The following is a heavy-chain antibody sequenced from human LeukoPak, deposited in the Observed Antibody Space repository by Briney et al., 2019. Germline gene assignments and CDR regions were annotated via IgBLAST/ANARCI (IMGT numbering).Heavy chain of an antibody. CDR1: GYTFTSYD. CDR2: MNPNSGNT. CDR3: ARGRGATKSYYMDV. V-gene: IGHV1-8*03. J-gene: IGHJ6*03. D-gene: IGHD1-26*01. Sequence: GASVKVSCKASGYTFTSYDINWVRQATGQGLEWMGWMNPNSGNTGYAQKFQGRVTITRNTSISTAYMELSSLRSEDTAVYYCARGRGATKSYYMDVWGKGTTVTVSS.